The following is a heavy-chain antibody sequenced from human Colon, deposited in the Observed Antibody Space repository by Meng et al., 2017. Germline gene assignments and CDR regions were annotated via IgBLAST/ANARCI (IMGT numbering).Heavy chain of an antibody. CDR3: ARDWGDVRGGFDF. CDR2: TYYRSKYYN. D-gene: IGHD3-10*02. CDR1: GDSVSSNSAA. V-gene: IGHV6-1*01. J-gene: IGHJ4*02. Sequence: VTLQQSGPGLVTPSQTLSLTCAISGDSVSSNSAAWNWIRQSPSTGLEWLGRTYYRSKYYNDYALSVKSRITINPDTSKNQFSLQLNSVTPEDTAIYYCARDWGDVRGGFDFWGQGTLVTVSS.